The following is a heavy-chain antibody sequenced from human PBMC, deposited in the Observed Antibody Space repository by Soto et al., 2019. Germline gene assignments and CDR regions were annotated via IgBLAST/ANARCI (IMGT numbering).Heavy chain of an antibody. CDR2: INPNSGGT. CDR1: GYTFTGYY. J-gene: IGHJ4*02. Sequence: ASVKVSCKASGYTFTGYYMHWVRQAPGQGLEWMGWINPNSGGTNYAQKFQGWVTMTRDTSISTAYLELSRLRADDTAVYYCARDRLAGGFDYWGQGTLVTVSS. CDR3: ARDRLAGGFDY. D-gene: IGHD3-16*01. V-gene: IGHV1-2*04.